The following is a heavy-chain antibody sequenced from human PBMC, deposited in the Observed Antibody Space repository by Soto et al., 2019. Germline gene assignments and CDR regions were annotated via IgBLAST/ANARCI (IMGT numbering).Heavy chain of an antibody. V-gene: IGHV3-23*01. CDR2: ISVGGDRK. D-gene: IGHD3-16*01. Sequence: GGSLRLSCAASGFSVSSYSVTWVRQAPGKGLEYVSGISVGGDRKFYADSVKGRFTVSRDNSKNILYLQMDSLRVDDTAIYYCSRWDGYGDYWGQGTLVTSPQ. CDR3: SRWDGYGDY. J-gene: IGHJ4*02. CDR1: GFSVSSYS.